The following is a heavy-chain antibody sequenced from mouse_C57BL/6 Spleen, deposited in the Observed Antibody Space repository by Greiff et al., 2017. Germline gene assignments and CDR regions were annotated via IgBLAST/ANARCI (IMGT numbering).Heavy chain of an antibody. V-gene: IGHV1-69*01. J-gene: IGHJ4*01. CDR1: GYTFTSYW. CDR2: IDPSDSYT. CDR3: ARILYGNSTSYYAMDY. D-gene: IGHD2-1*01. Sequence: QVQLQQPGAELVMPGASVKLSCKASGYTFTSYWMHWVKQRPGKGLEWIGEIDPSDSYTNYNQKFKGKSTLTVDKSSSTAYMQLSSLTSEDSAVYYCARILYGNSTSYYAMDYWGQGTSVTVSS.